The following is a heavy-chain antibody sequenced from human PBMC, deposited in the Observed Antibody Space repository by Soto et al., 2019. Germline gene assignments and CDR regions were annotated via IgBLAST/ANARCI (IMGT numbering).Heavy chain of an antibody. Sequence: QVQLQESGPGLVKPSETLSLTCTVSGGSISSYYWSWIRQPPGKGLEWIGYISYSGSTNYNPSLTGRAPLCAGTSNSPSCRQLRSATAADTAVYYLATPGPDVAVVVAALSFDYWGQGTVVTVSS. CDR3: ATPGPDVAVVVAALSFDY. D-gene: IGHD2-15*01. CDR1: GGSISSYY. V-gene: IGHV4-59*01. J-gene: IGHJ4*02. CDR2: ISYSGST.